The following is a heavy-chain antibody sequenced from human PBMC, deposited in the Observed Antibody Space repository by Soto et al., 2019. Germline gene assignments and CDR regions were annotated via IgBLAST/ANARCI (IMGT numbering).Heavy chain of an antibody. V-gene: IGHV2-5*02. CDR1: GFSLSTSGVG. J-gene: IGHJ4*02. Sequence: QITVKESGPTLVKPTQTLTLACTFSGFSLSTSGVGVGWIRQPPGKALEWLALIYWDDDKRYSPSLKSRLTXTXXTSKNQVVLTMPTMDPVDTATYYCAHRRSFDCFDYWGQGTLVTVSS. CDR2: IYWDDDK. D-gene: IGHD3-9*01. CDR3: AHRRSFDCFDY.